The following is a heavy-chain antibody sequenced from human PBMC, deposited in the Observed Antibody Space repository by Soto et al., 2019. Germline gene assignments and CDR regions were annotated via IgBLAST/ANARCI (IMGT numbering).Heavy chain of an antibody. J-gene: IGHJ6*02. D-gene: IGHD3-10*01. CDR1: GYSFTSYW. Sequence: GESLKISCKGSGYSFTSYWIGWVRQMPGKGLEWMGIIYPGDSDTRYSTSFQGQVTISADKSISTAYLQWSSLKASDTAMYYCARQNYYGSGSYYLYYYYYGMDVWGQGTTVTVSS. CDR2: IYPGDSDT. CDR3: ARQNYYGSGSYYLYYYYYGMDV. V-gene: IGHV5-51*01.